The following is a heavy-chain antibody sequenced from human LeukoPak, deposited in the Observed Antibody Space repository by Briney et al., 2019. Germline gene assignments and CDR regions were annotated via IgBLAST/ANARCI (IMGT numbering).Heavy chain of an antibody. CDR1: GFTFSSYS. Sequence: GGSLRLSCAASGFTFSSYSMNWVRQAPGKGLEWVSSISSSSYIYYADSVKGRFTISRDNAKNSLYLQMNSLRAEDTAVYYCARDRAVAGTSDYWGQGTRVTVSS. V-gene: IGHV3-21*01. J-gene: IGHJ4*02. CDR3: ARDRAVAGTSDY. D-gene: IGHD6-19*01. CDR2: ISSSSYI.